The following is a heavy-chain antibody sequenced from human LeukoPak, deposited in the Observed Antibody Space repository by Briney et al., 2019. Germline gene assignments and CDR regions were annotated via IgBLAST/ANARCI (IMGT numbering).Heavy chain of an antibody. D-gene: IGHD6-13*01. J-gene: IGHJ4*02. CDR1: GGSIGSYY. Sequence: SETLSLTCTVSGGSIGSYYWSWIRQPPGKGLEWIAYIYYSGSTSYNPSLKSRVTISVDTSKNQFSLKLTSVTAADTAVYYCARQPDRRQLVLWGQGTLVTVSS. CDR3: ARQPDRRQLVL. V-gene: IGHV4-59*08. CDR2: IYYSGST.